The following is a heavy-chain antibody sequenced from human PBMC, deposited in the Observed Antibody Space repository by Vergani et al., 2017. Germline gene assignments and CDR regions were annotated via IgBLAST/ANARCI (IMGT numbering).Heavy chain of an antibody. J-gene: IGHJ4*02. Sequence: EVKLVQSGAEVKKPGESLKIPCQISGYSFTNYWIGWVRQMPGKGLEWMGIIHPAESDTRYSPSFQGQVTISVDKSISTAYLQRSSLRASDSAMYYCARLYGRDSSGSKYFDYWGQGTLVTVSS. V-gene: IGHV5-51*01. CDR1: GYSFTNYW. CDR2: IHPAESDT. CDR3: ARLYGRDSSGSKYFDY. D-gene: IGHD3-22*01.